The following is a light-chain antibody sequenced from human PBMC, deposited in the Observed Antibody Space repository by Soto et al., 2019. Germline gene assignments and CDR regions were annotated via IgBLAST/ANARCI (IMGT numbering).Light chain of an antibody. CDR3: QQYKSYPWT. J-gene: IGKJ1*01. V-gene: IGKV1-5*01. Sequence: DIQMTKSPSTLSASLGDRLSITCRASQSVSNWLAWYQQKPGIAPNLLIYDASTLESGVPSRFSGSGSGTEFTLTISSLQPDDFATYYCQQYKSYPWTFGQGTK. CDR2: DAS. CDR1: QSVSNW.